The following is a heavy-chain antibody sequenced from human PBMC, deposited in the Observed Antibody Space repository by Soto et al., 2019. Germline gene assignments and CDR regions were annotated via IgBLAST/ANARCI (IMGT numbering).Heavy chain of an antibody. CDR3: ARDFYGDYVGWFDP. Sequence: ASVKVSCKASGGTFSSYAISWVRQAPGQGLEWMGGIIPIFGTANYAQKFQGRVTITADEPTSTAYMELSSLRSEDTAVYYCARDFYGDYVGWFDPWGQGTLVTVSS. D-gene: IGHD4-17*01. J-gene: IGHJ5*02. V-gene: IGHV1-69*13. CDR1: GGTFSSYA. CDR2: IIPIFGTA.